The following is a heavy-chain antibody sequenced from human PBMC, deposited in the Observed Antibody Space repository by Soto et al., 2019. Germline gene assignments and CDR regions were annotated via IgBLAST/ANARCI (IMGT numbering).Heavy chain of an antibody. V-gene: IGHV4-31*03. J-gene: IGHJ6*02. CDR2: IYYSGST. D-gene: IGHD2-2*01. CDR3: ARLSQYYYYGMDV. Sequence: PSETLSLTCTVSGGSISSGGYYWSWIRQHPGKGLEWIGYIYYSGSTYYNPSLKSRVTISVDTSKNQFSLKLSSVTAADTAVYYCARLSQYYYYGMDVWGQGTTVTVSS. CDR1: GGSISSGGYY.